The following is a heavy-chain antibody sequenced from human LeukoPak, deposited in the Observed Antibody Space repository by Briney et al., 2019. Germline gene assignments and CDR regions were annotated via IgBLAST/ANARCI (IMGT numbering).Heavy chain of an antibody. CDR3: ARTTAMVTFLDY. CDR2: IYHSGST. J-gene: IGHJ4*02. D-gene: IGHD5-18*01. Sequence: SETLSLTCTVSGYSISSGYYWGWIRQPPGKGLEWIGSIYHSGSTYYNPSLKSRVTISVDTSKNQFSLKLSSVTAADTAVYCCARTTAMVTFLDYWGQGTLVTVSS. CDR1: GYSISSGYY. V-gene: IGHV4-38-2*02.